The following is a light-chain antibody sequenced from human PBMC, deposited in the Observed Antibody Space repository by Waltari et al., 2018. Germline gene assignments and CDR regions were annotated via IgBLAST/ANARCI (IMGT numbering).Light chain of an antibody. Sequence: DIVMTQSPLSLPVTPGEPASISCRSTQSLLHNNGDNYLDWYVQRPGQSPQLLIYLTSKRASGVPDRLSGSGSGTDFTLKISRVEAVDVGVYYCMQTLQTPFTFGGGTKVEIK. J-gene: IGKJ4*01. CDR2: LTS. CDR1: QSLLHNNGDNY. V-gene: IGKV2-28*01. CDR3: MQTLQTPFT.